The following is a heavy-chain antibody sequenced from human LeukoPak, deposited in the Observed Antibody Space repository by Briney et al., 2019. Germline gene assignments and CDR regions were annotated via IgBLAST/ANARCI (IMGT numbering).Heavy chain of an antibody. Sequence: PSESLSLTCTVSGGSLSSGSYYWSWIRQPAGKGLEWIGRIYTSGSTNYNPSLKSRVTMSVDTSKNQYSLKLSSVTAADRAVYYCAREVYDSSGYYSAFDIWGQGTMVTVSS. CDR3: AREVYDSSGYYSAFDI. D-gene: IGHD3-22*01. J-gene: IGHJ3*02. CDR2: IYTSGST. CDR1: GGSLSSGSYY. V-gene: IGHV4-61*02.